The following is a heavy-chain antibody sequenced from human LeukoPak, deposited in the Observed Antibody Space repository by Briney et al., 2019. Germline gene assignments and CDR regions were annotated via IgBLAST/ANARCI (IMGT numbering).Heavy chain of an antibody. CDR2: ISSSGSTI. CDR3: ARDAEQQLVYYYYYYYMDI. J-gene: IGHJ6*03. V-gene: IGHV3-11*04. D-gene: IGHD6-13*01. CDR1: GFTFSDYY. Sequence: GGSLRLSCAASGFTFSDYYMSWIRQAPGKGLEWVSYISSSGSTIYYADSVKGRFTISRDNAKNSLYLQMNSLRAEDTAVYYCARDAEQQLVYYYYYYYMDIWGKGTTVTVSS.